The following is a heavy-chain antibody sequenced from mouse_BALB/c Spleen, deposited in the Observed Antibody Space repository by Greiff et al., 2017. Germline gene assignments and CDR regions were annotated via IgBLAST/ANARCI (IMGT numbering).Heavy chain of an antibody. CDR3: ARYGNYVGYAMDY. Sequence: EVQRVESGGGLVKPGGSLKLSCAASGFTFSSYTMSWVRQTPEKRLEWVATISSGGSYTYYPDSVKGRFTISRDNAKNTLYLQMSSLKSEDTAMYYCARYGNYVGYAMDYWGQGTSVTVSS. CDR2: ISSGGSYT. J-gene: IGHJ4*01. V-gene: IGHV5-6-4*01. CDR1: GFTFSSYT. D-gene: IGHD2-1*01.